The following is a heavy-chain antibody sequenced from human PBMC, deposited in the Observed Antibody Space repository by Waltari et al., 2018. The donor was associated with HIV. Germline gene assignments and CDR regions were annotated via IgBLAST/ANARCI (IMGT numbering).Heavy chain of an antibody. D-gene: IGHD5-12*01. CDR2: SHHGGDS. Sequence: QLLLQESGPGLVKPSETLSLICAVSGYSIRCGFYWGWIRQPPGKGLEWIGRSHHGGDSYYKPSLLSRVTISVDTSKNQVSLKLRSVTAADTAAYYCARARGHSYGSDEGFDYWGQGTLVTVSS. CDR1: GYSIRCGFY. V-gene: IGHV4-38-2*01. J-gene: IGHJ4*02. CDR3: ARARGHSYGSDEGFDY.